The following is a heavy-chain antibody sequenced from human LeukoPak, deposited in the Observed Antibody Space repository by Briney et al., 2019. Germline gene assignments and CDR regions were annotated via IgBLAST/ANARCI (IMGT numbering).Heavy chain of an antibody. V-gene: IGHV4-4*07. J-gene: IGHJ5*02. CDR2: IYNSAST. CDR3: ARDRSSSWTRDWFDP. D-gene: IGHD6-13*01. Sequence: PSETLSLTCTASGGSISGFYWSWIRQPAGKGLEWIGRIYNSASTNYNPSLKSRVTMSVDTSKDQFSLKLTSVTAADTAVYYCARDRSSSWTRDWFDPWGQGTLVTVSS. CDR1: GGSISGFY.